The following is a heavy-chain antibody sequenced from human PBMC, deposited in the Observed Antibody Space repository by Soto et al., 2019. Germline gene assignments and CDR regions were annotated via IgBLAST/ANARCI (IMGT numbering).Heavy chain of an antibody. Sequence: EVQLLESGGGLVQPGGSLRLSCVASGFTFSDYAMSWVRQAPGKGLKWVSAISGSGGGTYYADSVKGRFTISRDRSGNTMYLQMNILTVEDTAVYYCAKYGSGTYYNVGLDGLDVWGQGTTVTISS. CDR1: GFTFSDYA. V-gene: IGHV3-23*01. D-gene: IGHD3-10*01. CDR3: AKYGSGTYYNVGLDGLDV. J-gene: IGHJ6*02. CDR2: ISGSGGGT.